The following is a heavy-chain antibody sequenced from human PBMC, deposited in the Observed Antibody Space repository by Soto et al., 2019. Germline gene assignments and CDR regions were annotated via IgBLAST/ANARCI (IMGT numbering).Heavy chain of an antibody. CDR2: VIPIFGTA. Sequence: QVQLVQSGAEVKKPGSSVKVSCKASGGTFSSYAISWVRQAPGQGLEWMGGVIPIFGTANYAQKSQGRLPITADDATITPYMALSSLGSDDPALSYSSRARRIVYCSGGSCHSYYYYCMSVWVQVTTVTVSS. J-gene: IGHJ6*02. V-gene: IGHV1-69*12. CDR1: GGTFSSYA. CDR3: SRARRIVYCSGGSCHSYYYYCMSV. D-gene: IGHD2-15*01.